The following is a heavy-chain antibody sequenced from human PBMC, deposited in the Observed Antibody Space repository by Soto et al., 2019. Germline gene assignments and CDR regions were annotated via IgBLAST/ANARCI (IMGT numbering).Heavy chain of an antibody. CDR1: GGSSSGYY. CDR2: INHSGST. D-gene: IGHD5-18*01. Sequence: PSETLSLTCAVYGGSSSGYYWSWVRQPPGKGLEWIGEINHSGSTNYNPSLKSRVTISVDTYKNQFSLKLSSVTAADTAVYYCAREGGYSYGPNDYYYYYGMDVWGQGTTVTVSS. J-gene: IGHJ6*02. V-gene: IGHV4-34*01. CDR3: AREGGYSYGPNDYYYYYGMDV.